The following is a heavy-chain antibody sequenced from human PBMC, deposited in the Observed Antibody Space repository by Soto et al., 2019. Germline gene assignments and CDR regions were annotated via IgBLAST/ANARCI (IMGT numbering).Heavy chain of an antibody. J-gene: IGHJ4*02. CDR3: AKGDSRGWYPFDY. D-gene: IGHD6-19*01. CDR2: ISYDGSNK. V-gene: IGHV3-30*18. CDR1: GFTFSSYA. Sequence: QVQQVESGGGVVQPGRSLRLSCAASGFTFSSYAMHWVRQAPGKGLEWVAVISYDGSNKYYADSVKGRFTISRDNSKNTLYLQMNSLRAEDTAVYYCAKGDSRGWYPFDYWGQGTLVTVSS.